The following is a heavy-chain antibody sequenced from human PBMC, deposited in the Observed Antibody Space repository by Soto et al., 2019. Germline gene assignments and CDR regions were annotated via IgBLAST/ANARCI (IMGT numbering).Heavy chain of an antibody. CDR3: ARDKDWAFDY. CDR2: IFTTGTTM. CDR1: GFTFSSYS. J-gene: IGHJ4*02. D-gene: IGHD3-9*01. V-gene: IGHV3-48*03. Sequence: EVQLVESGGSLVQPGGSLRLSCVASGFTFSSYSIVWVRQAPGKGLEWVSYIFTTGTTMYYADSVKGRFTVSRDNAKNSVFLLLNSLRAEDTAVYYCARDKDWAFDYWGQGPLVTVSS.